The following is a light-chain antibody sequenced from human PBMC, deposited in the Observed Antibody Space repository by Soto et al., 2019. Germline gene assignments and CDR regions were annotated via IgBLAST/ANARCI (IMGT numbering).Light chain of an antibody. CDR1: QSVSDNY. Sequence: EIVMTQSPATLSVSTGERATLSCRTSQSVSDNYLAWYQQKPGQAPRLVVYGVSSRATGVPDRFSASGSGTDFTLTISRLEPEYFAVYYCQQYAKAPLTFGQGTKVDI. CDR2: GVS. J-gene: IGKJ1*01. CDR3: QQYAKAPLT. V-gene: IGKV3-20*01.